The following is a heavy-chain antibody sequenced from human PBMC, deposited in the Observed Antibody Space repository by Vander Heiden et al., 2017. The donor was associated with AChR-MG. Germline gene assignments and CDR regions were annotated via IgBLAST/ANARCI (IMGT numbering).Heavy chain of an antibody. Sequence: EVQLVESGGGLVQPGRSLRLSCAASGFTLDEYAMHWVRQAPGKGLEWVSGISWNSGSIGYADSVKGRFTISRDNAKNSLYLQMNSLRAEDTALYYCAKDMHRQWLVYPGDYWGQGTLVTVSS. J-gene: IGHJ4*02. CDR1: GFTLDEYA. V-gene: IGHV3-9*01. CDR3: AKDMHRQWLVYPGDY. D-gene: IGHD6-19*01. CDR2: ISWNSGSI.